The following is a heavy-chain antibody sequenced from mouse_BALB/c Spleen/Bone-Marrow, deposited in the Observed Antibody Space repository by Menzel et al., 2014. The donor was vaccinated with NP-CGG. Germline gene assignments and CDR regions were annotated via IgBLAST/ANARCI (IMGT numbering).Heavy chain of an antibody. CDR3: AKGGIYLMDY. CDR2: ISYDGSN. D-gene: IGHD5-5*01. Sequence: VQLQQPGPGLVKPSQSLSLTCSVTGFSITSGYYWNWVRQFPGNKLEWMGYISYDGSNNYNPSLKNRISITRDTSKNQFFLKFNSVTTEDTATYYCAKGGIYLMDYLGQGTSVTVSS. V-gene: IGHV3-6*02. J-gene: IGHJ4*01. CDR1: GFSITSGYY.